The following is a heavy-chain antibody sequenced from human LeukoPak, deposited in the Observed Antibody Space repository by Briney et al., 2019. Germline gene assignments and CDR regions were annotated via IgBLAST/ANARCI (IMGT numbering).Heavy chain of an antibody. CDR3: ARVFIPPLIVVPAAIPFDI. CDR2: INPNSGAT. V-gene: IGHV1-2*02. CDR1: GYTFTGYY. J-gene: IGHJ3*02. Sequence: ASVKVSCKASGYTFTGYYMHWVRQAPGQGLEWMGWINPNSGATNYAQKFQGRVTMTRDTSIRTAYMELSRLRSDDTAVYYCARVFIPPLIVVPAAIPFDIWGQGTMVTVSS. D-gene: IGHD2-2*02.